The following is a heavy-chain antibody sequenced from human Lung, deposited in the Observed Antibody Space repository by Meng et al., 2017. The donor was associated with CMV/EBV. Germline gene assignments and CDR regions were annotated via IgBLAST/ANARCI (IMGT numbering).Heavy chain of an antibody. CDR3: ARDHKFRVGIVVVPAVEI. CDR1: GGSISSSNYY. J-gene: IGHJ3*02. V-gene: IGHV4-39*07. CDR2: MLSTGST. D-gene: IGHD2-2*01. Sequence: SETLSLXXTVSGGSISSSNYYWGWIRQPPGKGLEWIGRMLSTGSTYYNPSLKSRVTISLDTSKNQFSLKLNSVTAADTAVYFCARDHKFRVGIVVVPAVEIWGQGTMVTVSS.